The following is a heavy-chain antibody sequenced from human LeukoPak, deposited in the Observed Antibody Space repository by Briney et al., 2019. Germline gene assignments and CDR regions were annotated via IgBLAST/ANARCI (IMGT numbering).Heavy chain of an antibody. D-gene: IGHD6-19*01. Sequence: GGSLRLSCAASGFTVSSNYMSWVRQAPGKGLEWVSVIYSGGSTYYADSVKGRFTISRDNSKNTLYLQMNSLRAEDTAVYYCARDFGVIAVAGTAGYFDLWGRGTLVTVSS. V-gene: IGHV3-66*01. J-gene: IGHJ2*01. CDR1: GFTVSSNY. CDR2: IYSGGST. CDR3: ARDFGVIAVAGTAGYFDL.